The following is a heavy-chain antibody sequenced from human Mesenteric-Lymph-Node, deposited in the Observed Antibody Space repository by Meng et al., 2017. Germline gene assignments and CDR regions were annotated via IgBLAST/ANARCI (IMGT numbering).Heavy chain of an antibody. CDR2: IYYSGST. Sequence: QGPLADAGPGLVKPSQTLSFTCTVSGGSVSSGGYYWTWIRQHPGKGLEWFGHIYYSGSTYYNPSLKSRVTISVDTSKNQFSLKLSSVTAADTAVYYCARGELLWDYWGQGTLVTVSS. D-gene: IGHD2-2*01. V-gene: IGHV4-31*03. CDR3: ARGELLWDY. J-gene: IGHJ4*02. CDR1: GGSVSSGGYY.